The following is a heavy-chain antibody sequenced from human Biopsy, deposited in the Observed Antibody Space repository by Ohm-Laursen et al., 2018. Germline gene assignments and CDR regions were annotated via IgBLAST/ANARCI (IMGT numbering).Heavy chain of an antibody. CDR3: ARAKLEPVYYYYGMDV. J-gene: IGHJ6*02. CDR1: GYTFTSYG. D-gene: IGHD1-1*01. Sequence: ASVKVSCKASGYTFTSYGISWVRQAPGHGLEWMGWINTENGNTIYAQNLQGRVTMTADTFTSTAYMEVTSLRSEDTAVYYCARAKLEPVYYYYGMDVWGQGTTVTVSS. CDR2: INTENGNT. V-gene: IGHV1-18*01.